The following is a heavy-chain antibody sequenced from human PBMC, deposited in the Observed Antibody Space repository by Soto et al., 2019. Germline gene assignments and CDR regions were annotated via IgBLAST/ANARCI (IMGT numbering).Heavy chain of an antibody. V-gene: IGHV4-39*07. CDR3: ARVGGINWFDP. Sequence: PSETLSLTCTVSGGSISSISYYWGWIRQPPGKGLEWIGSIYYSGYTYYNPSLKSRVTISVDTSKNQFSLKLSSVTAADTAVYYCARVGGINWFDPWGQGTLVTVSS. D-gene: IGHD3-16*01. CDR2: IYYSGYT. J-gene: IGHJ5*02. CDR1: GGSISSISYY.